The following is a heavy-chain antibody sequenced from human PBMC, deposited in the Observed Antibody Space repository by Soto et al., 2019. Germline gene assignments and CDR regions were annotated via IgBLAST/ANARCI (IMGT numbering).Heavy chain of an antibody. V-gene: IGHV3-30*18. CDR3: AKDQTNWYYYGMDV. J-gene: IGHJ6*02. Sequence: PGGSLRLSCAASGFTFSSYGMHWVRQAPGKGLEWVAVISYDGSNKYYADSVKGRFTISRDNSKNTLYLQMNSLRAEDTAVYYCAKDQTNWYYYGMDVWGQGTTVTVSS. CDR1: GFTFSSYG. D-gene: IGHD1-1*01. CDR2: ISYDGSNK.